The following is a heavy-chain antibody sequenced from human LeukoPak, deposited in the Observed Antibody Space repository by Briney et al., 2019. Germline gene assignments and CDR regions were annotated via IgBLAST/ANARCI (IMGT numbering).Heavy chain of an antibody. J-gene: IGHJ5*02. CDR2: ISSSSSYI. CDR3: ARASIVVAPFHWFDP. D-gene: IGHD2-15*01. CDR1: GFTFSSYS. Sequence: GGSLRLSCAASGFTFSSYSMNWVRQAPGKGLEWVSTISSSSSYIYYADSVKGRFTISRDNAKNSLYLQMNSLRAEDTAVYYCARASIVVAPFHWFDPWGQGTLVTVSS. V-gene: IGHV3-21*01.